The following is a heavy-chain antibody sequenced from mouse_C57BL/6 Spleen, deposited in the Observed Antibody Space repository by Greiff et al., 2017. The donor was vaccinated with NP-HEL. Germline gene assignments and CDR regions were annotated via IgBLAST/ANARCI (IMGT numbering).Heavy chain of an antibody. CDR2: INPNNGGT. CDR3: ARGNLYYFDY. CDR1: GYTFTDYN. D-gene: IGHD2-1*01. V-gene: IGHV1-22*01. J-gene: IGHJ2*01. Sequence: EVKLHQSGPELVKPGASVKMSCKASGYTFTDYNMHWVKQSHGKSLEWIGYINPNNGGTSYNQKFKGKATLTVNKSSSTAYMELRSLTSEDSAVYYCARGNLYYFDYWGQGTTLTVSS.